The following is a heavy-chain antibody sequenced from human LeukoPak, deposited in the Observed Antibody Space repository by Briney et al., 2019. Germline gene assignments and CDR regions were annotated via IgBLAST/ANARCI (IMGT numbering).Heavy chain of an antibody. CDR3: AKDFYYGSGSYYSFDY. D-gene: IGHD3-10*01. CDR1: GFTFSSYA. Sequence: GGSLRLPCAASGFTFSSYAMSWVRQAPGKGLEWVSAISGSGGSTYYADSVKGRFTISRDNSKNTLYLQMNSLRAEDTAVYYCAKDFYYGSGSYYSFDYWGQGTLVTVSS. CDR2: ISGSGGST. J-gene: IGHJ4*02. V-gene: IGHV3-23*01.